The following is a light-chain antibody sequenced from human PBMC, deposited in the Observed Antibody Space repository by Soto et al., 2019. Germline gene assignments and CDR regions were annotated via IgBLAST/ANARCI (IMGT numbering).Light chain of an antibody. J-gene: IGKJ3*01. CDR2: GAS. CDR1: QSVSNN. Sequence: EIVMTQSPATLSVSPGERATLSCRAIQSVSNNLAWYQQKPGQAPRLLIYGASTRATGIPARFSGSGSGTEFTLNISSLQSEDFAVYYCQQYNNWPFTFGPGTKVDIK. CDR3: QQYNNWPFT. V-gene: IGKV3-15*01.